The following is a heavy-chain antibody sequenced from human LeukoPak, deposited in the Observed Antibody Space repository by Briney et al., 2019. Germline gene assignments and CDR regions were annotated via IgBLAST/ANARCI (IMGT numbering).Heavy chain of an antibody. D-gene: IGHD2-8*01. CDR2: IYYTGST. J-gene: IGHJ5*01. CDR1: GGSISTNSYY. Sequence: PSQTLSLTCTVSGGSISTNSYYWNWIRQPPGKGLEWIGYIYYTGSTNYNSSLKSRVTISVDTSKNQFSLNLSSVTAADTAMYYCARAVLATKSEHWFDSWGQGTLVTVSS. CDR3: ARAVLATKSEHWFDS. V-gene: IGHV4-61*01.